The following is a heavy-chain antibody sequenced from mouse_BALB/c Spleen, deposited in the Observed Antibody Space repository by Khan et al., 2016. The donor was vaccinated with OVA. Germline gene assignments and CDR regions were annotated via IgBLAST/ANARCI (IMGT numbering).Heavy chain of an antibody. D-gene: IGHD2-14*01. CDR3: ATSTYRYAFAY. J-gene: IGHJ3*01. V-gene: IGHV3-8*02. Sequence: EVQLQESGPSLVQPSQTLSLTCSVAGDSISSGYWSWIRKFPGNKLEYMGYMISSGYTYYNPSLKSRISITRHTSKNQYYLQLNSVTTEDTATYYFATSTYRYAFAYWGQGTLVTVSA. CDR1: GDSISSGY. CDR2: MISSGYT.